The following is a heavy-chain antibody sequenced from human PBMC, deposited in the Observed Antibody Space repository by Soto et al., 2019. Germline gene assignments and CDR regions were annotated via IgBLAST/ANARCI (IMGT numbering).Heavy chain of an antibody. CDR1: GFTVSSNY. V-gene: IGHV3-53*01. J-gene: IGHJ6*02. CDR3: ARASFRRGMDV. Sequence: GGSLRLSCAASGFTVSSNYMSWVRQAPGKGLEWVSVIYSGGSTYYADSAKGRFTISRDNSRNTLYLQMNSLRAEDTAVYYCARASFRRGMDVWGQGTTVTVSS. CDR2: IYSGGST.